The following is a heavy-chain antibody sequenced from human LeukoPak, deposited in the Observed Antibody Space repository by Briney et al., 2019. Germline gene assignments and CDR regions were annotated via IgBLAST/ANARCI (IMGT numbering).Heavy chain of an antibody. CDR1: GFTFNTYA. CDR2: ISNSASYT. CDR3: AKDYSGVN. J-gene: IGHJ4*02. V-gene: IGHV3-23*01. Sequence: ASLRLSCAASGFTFNTYAMSWVRQAPGKGLEWVSGISNSASYTYYADSVRGRFTISRDNSKNTLYLQMNSLRGEDTAIYYCAKDYSGVNWGQGTLVTVSS. D-gene: IGHD2-15*01.